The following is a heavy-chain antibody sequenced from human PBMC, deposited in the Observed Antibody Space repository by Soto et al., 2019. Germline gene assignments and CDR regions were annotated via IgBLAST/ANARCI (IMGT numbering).Heavy chain of an antibody. Sequence: EVQLVDSGGGLVQPGGSLRLSCAASGFTFSSYWIHWVRQAPGEGLVWVSRIKGDGITTNYADSVKGRFTIYRDYAKNTVLLQMNSLRAEDTAVYYCARGAFGAYYLDYWGQGTLVTVSS. CDR2: IKGDGITT. D-gene: IGHD3-3*01. J-gene: IGHJ4*02. CDR3: ARGAFGAYYLDY. V-gene: IGHV3-74*01. CDR1: GFTFSSYW.